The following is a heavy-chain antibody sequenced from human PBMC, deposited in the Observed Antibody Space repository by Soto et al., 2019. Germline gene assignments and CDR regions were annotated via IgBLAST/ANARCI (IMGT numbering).Heavy chain of an antibody. CDR2: INHSGST. V-gene: IGHV4-34*01. D-gene: IGHD1-26*01. CDR3: ARTCWARRCGYFDY. CDR1: GGSFSGYY. Sequence: QVQLQQWGAGLLKPSETLSLTCAVYGGSFSGYYWSWIRQPPGKGLEWIGEINHSGSTNYNPSLTSRDTISVDTSKNQFSLKLSSVTAAGTAVYYCARTCWARRCGYFDYWGQGTLVTVSS. J-gene: IGHJ4*02.